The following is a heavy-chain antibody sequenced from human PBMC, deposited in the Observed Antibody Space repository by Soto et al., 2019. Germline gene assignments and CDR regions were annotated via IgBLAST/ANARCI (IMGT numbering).Heavy chain of an antibody. CDR1: GFTFSSYA. J-gene: IGHJ6*02. V-gene: IGHV3-23*01. Sequence: PGGSLRLSCAASGFTFSSYAMSWVRQAPGKGLEWVSAISGSDNTTYYADSVKGRFTISRDNSKNTLYLQMSSLRADDTAVYYCDPMGVWGQGTMVTVYS. CDR3: DPMGV. CDR2: ISGSDNTT.